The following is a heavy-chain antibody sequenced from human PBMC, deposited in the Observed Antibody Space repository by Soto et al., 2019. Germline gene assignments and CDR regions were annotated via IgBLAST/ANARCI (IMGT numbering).Heavy chain of an antibody. D-gene: IGHD4-17*01. J-gene: IGHJ6*02. CDR1: GFTDYY. Sequence: ASVKVSCKASGFTDYYIHWVRQAPGQGLEWMGWVNPSSGGTSYAQKFQGRVAMTRDTFISTAYMELSRLQSDDTAVYYCAREGSADYGSYGVDVWGQGTTVTVSS. CDR2: VNPSSGGT. CDR3: AREGSADYGSYGVDV. V-gene: IGHV1-2*02.